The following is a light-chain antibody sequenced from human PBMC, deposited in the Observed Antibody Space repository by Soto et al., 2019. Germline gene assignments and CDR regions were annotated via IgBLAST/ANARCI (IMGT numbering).Light chain of an antibody. J-gene: IGLJ1*01. Sequence: QSVLTHPASVSGSPGQSIPISCPGNNSEVGSYNLVSWYQHHPDEAPKLIIYEVNKRPSGVSNRFSGSKSGNTASLTISGLQADDEADYYCCSYAGSSSFYVFGSGTKVTVL. CDR1: NSEVGSYNL. CDR3: CSYAGSSSFYV. V-gene: IGLV2-23*02. CDR2: EVN.